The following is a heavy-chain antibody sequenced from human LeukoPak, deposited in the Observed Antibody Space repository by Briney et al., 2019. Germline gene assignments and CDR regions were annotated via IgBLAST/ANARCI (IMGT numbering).Heavy chain of an antibody. J-gene: IGHJ4*02. D-gene: IGHD6-13*01. CDR3: ARSRRIAAAGAVFDY. CDR2: INHSGST. CDR1: RGSINSGDYY. Sequence: KTSQTLSLTCTVSRGSINSGDYYWRWIRQPPGKGLEWIGEINHSGSTNYNPSLKSRVTISVDTSKNQFSLKLSSVTAADTAVYYCARSRRIAAAGAVFDYWGQGTLVTVSS. V-gene: IGHV4-30-4*08.